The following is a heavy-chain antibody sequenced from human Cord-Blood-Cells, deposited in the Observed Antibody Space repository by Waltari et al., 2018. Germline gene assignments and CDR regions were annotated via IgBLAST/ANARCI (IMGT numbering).Heavy chain of an antibody. D-gene: IGHD1-26*01. V-gene: IGHV1-2*02. Sequence: QVQLVQAGAAVKKPGASGHVYCKASGSTFTGYHMHWLRQAPGQGLAWMGWINPNSGGTNYTQKFQGRVSMTRDTSISTAYMELSRLRSDDTAVYYWARDRSGSYFDYWGQGTLVTVSS. CDR1: GSTFTGYH. J-gene: IGHJ4*02. CDR3: ARDRSGSYFDY. CDR2: INPNSGGT.